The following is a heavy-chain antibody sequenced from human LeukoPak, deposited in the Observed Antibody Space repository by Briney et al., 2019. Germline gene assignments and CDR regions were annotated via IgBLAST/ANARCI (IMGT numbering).Heavy chain of an antibody. V-gene: IGHV3-53*01. CDR1: GFTVSSNY. J-gene: IGHJ4*02. CDR3: ARGDYDFWSGYHY. D-gene: IGHD3-3*01. CDR2: IYSGGST. Sequence: PGGSLRLSCAASGFTVSSNYMSWVRQAPGKGLEWVSVIYSGGSTYYADSVKGRFTISRDNARNSLYLQMNSLRAEDTAVYYCARGDYDFWSGYHYRGQGTLVTVSS.